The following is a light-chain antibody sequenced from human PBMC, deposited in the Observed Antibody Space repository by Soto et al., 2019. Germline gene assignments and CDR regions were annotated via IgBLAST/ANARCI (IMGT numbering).Light chain of an antibody. J-gene: IGLJ3*02. CDR3: SSYTAYTTLWV. Sequence: QPVLTQPASVSGSPGQSITISCTGTSSDVGGYKYVSWYQQHPGKAPKLMIYGVSNRPSGVSNRFSGSKSGNAASLTISGLQAEDEADYYCSSYTAYTTLWVFGGGTKLTVL. CDR1: SSDVGGYKY. CDR2: GVS. V-gene: IGLV2-14*01.